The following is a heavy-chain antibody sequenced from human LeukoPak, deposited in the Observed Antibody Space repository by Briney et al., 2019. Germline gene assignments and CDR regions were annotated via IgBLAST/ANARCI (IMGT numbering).Heavy chain of an antibody. V-gene: IGHV3-23*01. J-gene: IGHJ4*02. D-gene: IGHD4-17*01. CDR2: ISGSGGST. Sequence: GGSLRLSXAASGVTFSSYAMNWVRQAPGKGLEWVSAISGSGGSTYYADSVKGRFTISRDNSRNTLYLQMNNLRAEDMAVYYCAKARVPTATTDVDYWGQGTLITVSS. CDR1: GVTFSSYA. CDR3: AKARVPTATTDVDY.